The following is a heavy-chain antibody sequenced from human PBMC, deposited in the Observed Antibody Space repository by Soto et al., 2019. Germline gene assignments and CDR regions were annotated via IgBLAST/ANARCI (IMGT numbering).Heavy chain of an antibody. CDR1: GFTFSTHS. CDR3: ARDSPSPGISPIDY. J-gene: IGHJ4*02. V-gene: IGHV3-21*01. Sequence: EVQLLESGGGLVKPGGSLRLSCAASGFTFSTHSMNWVRQAPGKGLEWVSCINTSGDIIYYADSVKGRFIISRDNAKSSLYLQMNSLRAEDTAVYFCARDSPSPGISPIDYWGQGTLVAVSS. CDR2: INTSGDII.